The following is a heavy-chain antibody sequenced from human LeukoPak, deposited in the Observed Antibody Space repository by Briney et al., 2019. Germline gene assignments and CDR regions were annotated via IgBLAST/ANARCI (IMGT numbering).Heavy chain of an antibody. J-gene: IGHJ5*02. D-gene: IGHD6-19*01. V-gene: IGHV3-66*01. CDR3: AKDRGGVAVAGFRPFDP. CDR1: EFSVGSNY. CDR2: IYSGGST. Sequence: GGSLRLSCAASEFSVGSNYMTWVRQAPGKGLEWVSLIYSGGSTYYADSVKGRFTISRDNSKNTLYLQMNSLRADDTAVYYCAKDRGGVAVAGFRPFDPWGQGTLVTVSS.